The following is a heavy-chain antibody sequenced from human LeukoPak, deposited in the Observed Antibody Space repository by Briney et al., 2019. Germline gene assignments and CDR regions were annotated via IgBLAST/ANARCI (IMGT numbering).Heavy chain of an antibody. J-gene: IGHJ4*02. CDR3: ARGGDTDYYGSGSYPDY. V-gene: IGHV1-46*03. Sequence: GSSVKVSCKASGYTFTSYYMHWVRQAPGQGLEWMGIINPSGGSTSYAQKFQGRVTITRDTSTSTVYMELSSLRSEDTAVYYCARGGDTDYYGSGSYPDYWGQGTLVTVSS. CDR2: INPSGGST. D-gene: IGHD3-10*01. CDR1: GYTFTSYY.